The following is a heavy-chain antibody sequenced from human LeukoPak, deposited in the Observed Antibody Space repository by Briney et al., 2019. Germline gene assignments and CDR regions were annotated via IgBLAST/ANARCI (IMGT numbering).Heavy chain of an antibody. V-gene: IGHV4-34*01. CDR1: GGSFSGYY. CDR2: INHSGST. D-gene: IGHD1-1*01. Sequence: PSETLSLTCAVYGGSFSGYYWSWSRQPPGKGLEWIGEINHSGSTNYNPSLKSRVTISVDTSKNQFSLKLSSVTAADTAVYYCARMYNWNVGYWGQGTLVTVSS. J-gene: IGHJ4*02. CDR3: ARMYNWNVGY.